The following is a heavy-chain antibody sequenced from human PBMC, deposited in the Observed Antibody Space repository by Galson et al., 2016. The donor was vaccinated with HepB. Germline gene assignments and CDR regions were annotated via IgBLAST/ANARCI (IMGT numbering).Heavy chain of an antibody. J-gene: IGHJ6*02. D-gene: IGHD3-10*01. Sequence: SLRLSCAASGFTFSGSAMHWVRQASGKGLEWIGRIRNRANSYATTYAASVTGRFTIPRDDSKNTAYLQVNSLKSEDTAVYYCTRTFGSGSYLGYYGMDVWGQGTTVTVSS. CDR2: IRNRANSYAT. V-gene: IGHV3-73*01. CDR1: GFTFSGSA. CDR3: TRTFGSGSYLGYYGMDV.